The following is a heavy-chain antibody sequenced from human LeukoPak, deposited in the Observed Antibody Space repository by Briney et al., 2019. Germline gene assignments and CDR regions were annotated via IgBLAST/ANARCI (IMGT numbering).Heavy chain of an antibody. D-gene: IGHD6-13*01. CDR1: GGSFSGYY. J-gene: IGHJ4*02. Sequence: SETPSLTCAVYGGSFSGYYWSWIRQPPGKGLEWIGEINHSGSTNFNPSLKSRVTISVDTSKNQFSLKLSSVTAADTAVYYCARGRGIAAAGYNDYWGQGTLVTVSS. CDR2: INHSGST. CDR3: ARGRGIAAAGYNDY. V-gene: IGHV4-34*01.